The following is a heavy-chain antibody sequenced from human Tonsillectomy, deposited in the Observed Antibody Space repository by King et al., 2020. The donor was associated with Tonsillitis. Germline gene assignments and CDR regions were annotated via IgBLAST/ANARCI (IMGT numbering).Heavy chain of an antibody. V-gene: IGHV3-23*04. CDR1: GFTFSSYV. Sequence: VQLVESGGGLVQPGGSLRLSCAASGFTFSSYVMSWVRQAPGKGLEWVSAIRGSGGSTCYADSVKGRFTISRDNSKNTLYLQMNSLRAEDTAVYYCAKGIYCSSTNCSNAFDIWGQGTMVTVSS. CDR2: IRGSGGST. D-gene: IGHD2-2*01. CDR3: AKGIYCSSTNCSNAFDI. J-gene: IGHJ3*02.